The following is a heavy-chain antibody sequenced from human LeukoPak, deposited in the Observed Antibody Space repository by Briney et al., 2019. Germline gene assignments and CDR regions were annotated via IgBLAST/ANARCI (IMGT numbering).Heavy chain of an antibody. CDR3: ASSPYYFDTGGYYDH. J-gene: IGHJ5*02. Sequence: GASVKVSSKASGYTFSNYAFTWVRQAPGQGLEWMGWISAYNGNKNYAQKLQGRVTMTTDTSTSTAYLELRSLTSDDTAVYYCASSPYYFDTGGYYDHWGQGTLLSVSS. V-gene: IGHV1-18*01. D-gene: IGHD3-22*01. CDR2: ISAYNGNK. CDR1: GYTFSNYA.